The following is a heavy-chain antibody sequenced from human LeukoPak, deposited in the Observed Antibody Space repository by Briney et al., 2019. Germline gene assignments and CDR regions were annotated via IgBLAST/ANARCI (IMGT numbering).Heavy chain of an antibody. J-gene: IGHJ4*02. CDR1: GYTFTGYF. Sequence: GASVKVSCKTSGYTFTGYFMHWVRQAPGQGLEWMGWINPNTGGTNYAQKFQGRVTMTRDTSISTAYMELSRLRSDDTAVYYCASTAAMVVYISHWGQGTLVTVSS. V-gene: IGHV1-2*02. D-gene: IGHD5-18*01. CDR3: ASTAAMVVYISH. CDR2: INPNTGGT.